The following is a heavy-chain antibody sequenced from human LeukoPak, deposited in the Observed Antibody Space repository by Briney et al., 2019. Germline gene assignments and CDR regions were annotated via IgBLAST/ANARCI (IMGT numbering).Heavy chain of an antibody. CDR2: IYYSGST. V-gene: IGHV4-59*01. CDR3: ARGFRSGYHNYDY. Sequence: SETLSLTCTVSGGSISSYYWSWIRQPPGKGLEWIGYIYYSGSTNYNPSLTSRVTISVDTSKNQFSLKLSSVTAADTAVYYCARGFRSGYHNYDYWGQGTLVTVSS. J-gene: IGHJ4*02. CDR1: GGSISSYY. D-gene: IGHD3-22*01.